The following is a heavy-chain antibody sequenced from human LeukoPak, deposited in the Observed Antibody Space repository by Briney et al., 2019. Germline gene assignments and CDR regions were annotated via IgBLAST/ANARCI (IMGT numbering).Heavy chain of an antibody. CDR2: INPNSGGT. J-gene: IGHJ6*02. Sequence: ASVKVSCKASGYTFTGYYMHWVRQAPEQGLEWMGWINPNSGGTNYAQKFQGRVTMTRDTSISTAYMELSRLRSDDTAVYYCARGTTVTTGLTQYYYYYGMDVWVQGTTVTVSS. CDR1: GYTFTGYY. V-gene: IGHV1-2*02. CDR3: ARGTTVTTGLTQYYYYYGMDV. D-gene: IGHD4-17*01.